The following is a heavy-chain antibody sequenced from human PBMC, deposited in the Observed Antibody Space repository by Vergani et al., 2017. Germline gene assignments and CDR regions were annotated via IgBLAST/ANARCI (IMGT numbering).Heavy chain of an antibody. CDR2: IHYSGST. V-gene: IGHV4-59*05. D-gene: IGHD2/OR15-2a*01. CDR3: ARRRGAVDENIENWFDP. Sequence: VQLVESGGGLVQPGGSLRLSCAASGFTFSSYSMNWVRHAPGKGLEWIGSIHYSGSTYYNPSLKSRVTISVDTSKNQFSLKLSSVTAADTAVYYCARRRGAVDENIENWFDPWGQGTLVTVSS. CDR1: GFTFSSYSMN. J-gene: IGHJ5*02.